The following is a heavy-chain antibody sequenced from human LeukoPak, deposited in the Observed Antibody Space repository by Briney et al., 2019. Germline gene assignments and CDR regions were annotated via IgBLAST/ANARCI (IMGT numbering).Heavy chain of an antibody. Sequence: PSGTLSLTCAVSGGSISSSYWWSWVRHPPGKGLEWIGEISHSGSTNYNPSLKSRVTISVDKSENHFSLKLTSVTAADTAVYYCARDRSSGWYVVDYWGQGTLVTVSS. CDR2: ISHSGST. CDR3: ARDRSSGWYVVDY. J-gene: IGHJ4*02. CDR1: GGSISSSYW. D-gene: IGHD6-19*01. V-gene: IGHV4-4*02.